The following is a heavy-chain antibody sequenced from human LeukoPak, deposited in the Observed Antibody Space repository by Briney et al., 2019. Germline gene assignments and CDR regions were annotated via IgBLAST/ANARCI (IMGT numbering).Heavy chain of an antibody. J-gene: IGHJ4*02. V-gene: IGHV1-18*04. CDR1: GYTFTSYG. Sequence: ASVKVSCKASGYTFTSYGISWVRQAPGQGLEWMGWISAYNANTNYAQKLQGRVTMTTDTSTSTAYMELRSLRSDDTAVYYCAREETGTTKIYFDYWGQGPLVTVPS. D-gene: IGHD1-1*01. CDR3: AREETGTTKIYFDY. CDR2: ISAYNANT.